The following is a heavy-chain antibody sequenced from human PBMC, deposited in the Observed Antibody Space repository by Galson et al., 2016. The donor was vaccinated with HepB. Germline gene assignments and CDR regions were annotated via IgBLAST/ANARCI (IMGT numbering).Heavy chain of an antibody. Sequence: PALVKPTQTLTLTCTFSGFSLSTSGVGVGWIRQPPGKALEWLALIYWDDDKSYSPSLKSRLTITKDTSKNQVVLTVTDMDPVDKATYYCAHRTVTAVTSPFNYWGQGALVTVPS. J-gene: IGHJ4*02. V-gene: IGHV2-5*02. CDR2: IYWDDDK. CDR3: AHRTVTAVTSPFNY. CDR1: GFSLSTSGVG. D-gene: IGHD4-17*01.